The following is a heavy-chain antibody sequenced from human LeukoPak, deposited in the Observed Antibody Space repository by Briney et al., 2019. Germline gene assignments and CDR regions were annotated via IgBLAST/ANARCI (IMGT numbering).Heavy chain of an antibody. CDR2: IRQDGGEK. CDR3: ASAYASYDFWSGYENFDF. Sequence: GGALRLSRAASRIRLTTPWLNGVRQAPGQGLEGVASIRQDGGEKQYVDSVKGPCTLSRDLAQNSLFLQMNSLRDDGTAVYYRASAYASYDFWSGYENFDFWGQGTLVSVSS. V-gene: IGHV3-7*01. CDR1: RIRLTTPW. D-gene: IGHD3-3*01. J-gene: IGHJ4*02.